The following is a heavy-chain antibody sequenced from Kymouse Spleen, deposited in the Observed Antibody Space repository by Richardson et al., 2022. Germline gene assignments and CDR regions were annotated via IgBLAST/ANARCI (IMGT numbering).Heavy chain of an antibody. V-gene: IGHV3-73*02. D-gene: IGHD1-7*01. CDR1: GFTFSGSA. J-gene: IGHJ4*02. CDR2: IRSKANSYAT. Sequence: EVQLVESGGGLVQPGGSLKLSCAASGFTFSGSAMHWVRQASGKGLEWVGRIRSKANSYATAYAASVKGRFTISRDDSKNTAYLQMNSLKTEDTAVYYCTRQETGTTFDYWGQGTLVTVSS. CDR3: TRQETGTTFDY.